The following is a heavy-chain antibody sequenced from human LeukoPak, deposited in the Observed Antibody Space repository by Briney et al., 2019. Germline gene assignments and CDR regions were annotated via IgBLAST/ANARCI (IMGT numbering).Heavy chain of an antibody. D-gene: IGHD3-22*01. CDR2: ISPSGAST. V-gene: IGHV1-46*01. J-gene: IGHJ6*03. CDR3: ARTLSSGYPNYYYYMDV. Sequence: ASVKVSCKSFGYTFTSNYMHWVRQAPGQGPEWMGVISPSGASTTYAQTFQGRVTLTRDMSTSTDYLELSSLRSEDTAVYYCARTLSSGYPNYYYYMDVWGKGTTVTVSS. CDR1: GYTFTSNY.